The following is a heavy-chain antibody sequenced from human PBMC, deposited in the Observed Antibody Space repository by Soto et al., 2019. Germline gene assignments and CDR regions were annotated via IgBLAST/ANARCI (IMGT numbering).Heavy chain of an antibody. CDR1: GYTFTGYY. CDR3: ASAPWYSNYYYYAMDG. Sequence: DSVQVSCKASGYTFTGYYMHWVRQAPGQGLEWMGWINPNSGGTNYAQKFQGRVTMTRDTSISTAYMELSRLRSDDTAVYYCASAPWYSNYYYYAMDGWGQGTTVT. CDR2: INPNSGGT. V-gene: IGHV1-2*02. D-gene: IGHD4-4*01. J-gene: IGHJ6*02.